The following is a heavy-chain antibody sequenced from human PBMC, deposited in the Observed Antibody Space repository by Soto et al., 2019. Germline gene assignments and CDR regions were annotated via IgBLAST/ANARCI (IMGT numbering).Heavy chain of an antibody. CDR2: IIPIFGTA. D-gene: IGHD3-10*01. Sequence: ASVKVSCKASGGTFSSYAISWVRQAPGQGLEWMGGIIPIFGTANYAQKFQGRVTITADESTSTAYMELSSLRSEDTAVYYCASIDGSGSWAFDIWGQGTMVTVSS. V-gene: IGHV1-69*13. J-gene: IGHJ3*02. CDR3: ASIDGSGSWAFDI. CDR1: GGTFSSYA.